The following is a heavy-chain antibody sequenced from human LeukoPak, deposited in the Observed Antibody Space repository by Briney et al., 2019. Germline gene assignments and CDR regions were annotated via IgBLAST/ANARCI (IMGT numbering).Heavy chain of an antibody. Sequence: TGGSLRLSCVASGFTFSSYAMGWVRQAPGKGLEWVSGISSGGRTYYADSVKGRFTISRDNSKNTVYLQTNSLRAEDTALYYCAKAMGSLSQLFDYWGQGTLVTVSS. J-gene: IGHJ4*02. CDR3: AKAMGSLSQLFDY. V-gene: IGHV3-23*01. CDR2: ISSGGRT. CDR1: GFTFSSYA. D-gene: IGHD6-6*01.